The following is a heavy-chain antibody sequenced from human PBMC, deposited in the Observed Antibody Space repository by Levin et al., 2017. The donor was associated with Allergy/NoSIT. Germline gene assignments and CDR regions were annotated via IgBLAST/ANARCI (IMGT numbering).Heavy chain of an antibody. CDR3: ARGGYYGDLSQHDAFDI. CDR1: GYTFTGYY. Sequence: ASVKVSCKASGYTFTGYYMHWVRQAPGQGLEWMGRINPNSGGTNYAQKFQGRVTMTRDTSISTAYMELSRLRSDDTAVYYCARGGYYGDLSQHDAFDIWGQGTMVTVSS. J-gene: IGHJ3*02. CDR2: INPNSGGT. D-gene: IGHD4-17*01. V-gene: IGHV1-2*06.